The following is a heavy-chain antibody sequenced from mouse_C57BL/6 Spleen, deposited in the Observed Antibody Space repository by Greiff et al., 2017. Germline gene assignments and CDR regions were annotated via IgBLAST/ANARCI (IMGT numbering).Heavy chain of an antibody. CDR3: ARGPYYGSSLYYAMDY. J-gene: IGHJ4*01. CDR1: GYTFTSYW. CDR2: IYPSDSET. D-gene: IGHD1-1*01. Sequence: QVQLQQPGAELVRPGSSVKLSCKASGYTFTSYWMDWVKQRPGQGLEWIGNIYPSDSETHYNQKFKDKATLTVDKSSRAAYMQLSSLTSEDSAVYYCARGPYYGSSLYYAMDYWGQGTSVTVSS. V-gene: IGHV1-61*01.